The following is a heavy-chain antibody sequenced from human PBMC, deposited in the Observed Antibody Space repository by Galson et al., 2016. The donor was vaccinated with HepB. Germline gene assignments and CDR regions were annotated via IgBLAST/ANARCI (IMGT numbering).Heavy chain of an antibody. CDR3: ANLYSGYGHSIDY. J-gene: IGHJ4*02. V-gene: IGHV3-30*18. CDR2: TSYDGGEK. Sequence: SLRLSCAASGFVFSAFGMHWVRQAPGKGLEWVAHTSYDGGEKHYADPVKGRFTISRDNSKNTLYLQMNGLRGDDTAIYYCANLYSGYGHSIDYWGRGTLVTVSP. CDR1: GFVFSAFG. D-gene: IGHD5-12*01.